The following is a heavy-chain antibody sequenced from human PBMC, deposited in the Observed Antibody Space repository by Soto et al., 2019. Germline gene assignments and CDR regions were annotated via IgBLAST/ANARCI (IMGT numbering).Heavy chain of an antibody. Sequence: EVQLVESGGGLVQPGGSLRLSCAASGFTFSSYWMSWVRQAPGKGLEWVANIKQDGSEKYYVDSVKGRFTTSRDNAKNSLSLQTNSRRAEDTAVYYCARDLASTTIPNYWGQGTLVTVSS. CDR2: IKQDGSEK. D-gene: IGHD4-17*01. J-gene: IGHJ4*02. CDR3: ARDLASTTIPNY. V-gene: IGHV3-7*04. CDR1: GFTFSSYW.